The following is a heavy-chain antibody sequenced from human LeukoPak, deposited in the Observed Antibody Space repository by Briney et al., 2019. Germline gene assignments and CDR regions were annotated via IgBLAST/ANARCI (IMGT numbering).Heavy chain of an antibody. CDR1: GFTFSDYY. CDR2: ISSSGSTI. Sequence: GGSLRLSCAASGFTFSDYYMSWIRQAPGKGLEWVSYISSSGSTIYYADSVKGRFTISRDNAKNSLYLKMNSLRAEDTAVYYCARDKVVPAAPLPYWYFDLWGRGTLVTVSS. D-gene: IGHD2-2*01. J-gene: IGHJ2*01. V-gene: IGHV3-11*01. CDR3: ARDKVVPAAPLPYWYFDL.